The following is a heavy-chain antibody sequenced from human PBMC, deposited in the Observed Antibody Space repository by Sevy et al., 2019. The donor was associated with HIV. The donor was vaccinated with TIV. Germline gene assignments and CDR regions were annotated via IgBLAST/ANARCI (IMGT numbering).Heavy chain of an antibody. CDR1: GFTFSIYA. CDR2: ISITGGST. J-gene: IGHJ4*02. V-gene: IGHV3-23*01. D-gene: IGHD3-10*01. CDR3: AKDRVSGTYYTGDFDY. Sequence: GGSLRLSCAASGFTFSIYAMSWVRQAPGKGLEWVSVISITGGSTYYADSVKGRFTISRDNSKNTRYLQMNTLRADDTAVYYCAKDRVSGTYYTGDFDYWGQGTLVTVSS.